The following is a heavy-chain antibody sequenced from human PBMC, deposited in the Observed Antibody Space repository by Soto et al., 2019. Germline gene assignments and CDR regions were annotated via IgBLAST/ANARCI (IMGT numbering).Heavy chain of an antibody. Sequence: PSETLSLTCAVYVGSFSGYYWSWIRQPPGKGLEWIGEINHRGSTKYNPSLKSRVTIPVDTSKNQFSLKLSSVTAADTAVYYCARVDDIWGQGTMVTVSS. CDR1: VGSFSGYY. CDR3: ARVDDI. V-gene: IGHV4-34*01. CDR2: INHRGST. J-gene: IGHJ3*02.